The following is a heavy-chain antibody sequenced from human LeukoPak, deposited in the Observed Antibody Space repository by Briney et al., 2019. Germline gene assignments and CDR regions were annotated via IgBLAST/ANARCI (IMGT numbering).Heavy chain of an antibody. J-gene: IGHJ4*02. V-gene: IGHV1-69*05. CDR1: GGTSSSYA. CDR2: IIPIFGTA. CDR3: AREEYRYSSGWYFHFDY. Sequence: ASVKVSCKASGGTSSSYAISWVRQAPGQGLEWMGRIIPIFGTANYAQKFQGRVTITTDESTSTAYMELSSLRSEDTAVYYCAREEYRYSSGWYFHFDYWGQGTLVTVSS. D-gene: IGHD6-19*01.